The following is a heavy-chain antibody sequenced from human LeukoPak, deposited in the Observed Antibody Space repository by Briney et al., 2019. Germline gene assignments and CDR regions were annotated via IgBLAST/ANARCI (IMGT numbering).Heavy chain of an antibody. J-gene: IGHJ6*03. Sequence: PSETLSLTCTVAGGSISSGSYYWSWIRQPAGKGLEWIGRIYTSGSTNYNPSLKSRVTISVDTSKNQFSLKLSSVTAADTAEYYCARVPSLNYYYNMDVWGKGTTVTVSS. CDR3: ARVPSLNYYYNMDV. V-gene: IGHV4-61*02. CDR1: GGSISSGSYY. CDR2: IYTSGST.